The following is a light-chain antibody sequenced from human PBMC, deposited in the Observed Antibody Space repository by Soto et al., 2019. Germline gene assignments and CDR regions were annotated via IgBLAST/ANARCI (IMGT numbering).Light chain of an antibody. CDR3: SSYAGSNNFNV. CDR2: EVS. V-gene: IGLV2-8*01. CDR1: SSDVGGYNY. Sequence: QSALTQPPSASGSPGQSVTISCTGTSSDVGGYNYVSWYQQHPGKAPKLMIYEVSKRPSGVPDRFSGSKSANTASLTVSGLQAEDEADYYCSSYAGSNNFNVLGTRTKV. J-gene: IGLJ1*01.